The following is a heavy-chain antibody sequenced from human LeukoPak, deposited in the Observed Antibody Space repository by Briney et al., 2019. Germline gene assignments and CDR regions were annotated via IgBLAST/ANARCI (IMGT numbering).Heavy chain of an antibody. CDR1: GFTFSSYA. CDR3: AKRDF. V-gene: IGHV3-23*01. J-gene: IGHJ4*02. CDR2: ISGSGGTT. Sequence: GGSLRLSCAASGFTFSSYAMNWVRQAPGKGLEWVSSISGSGGTTYYAGSVKGRFTISRDNSKNTLFLQMDSLRADDTAIYYCAKRDFWGQGTLVTVSS.